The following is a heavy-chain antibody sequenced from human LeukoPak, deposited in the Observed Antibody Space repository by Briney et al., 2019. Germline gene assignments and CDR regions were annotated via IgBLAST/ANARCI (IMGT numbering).Heavy chain of an antibody. CDR3: ARGEHSVDS. J-gene: IGHJ4*02. Sequence: SETLSLTCTVSGGAIRSHYWNWIRQPAGKGLEWIGRIYSSGSTNDNPFLKSRITMSVDMSKNQFSLRLNSVTAADTAVYYCARGEHSVDSWGQGMLVTVSS. D-gene: IGHD1/OR15-1a*01. V-gene: IGHV4-4*07. CDR1: GGAIRSHY. CDR2: IYSSGST.